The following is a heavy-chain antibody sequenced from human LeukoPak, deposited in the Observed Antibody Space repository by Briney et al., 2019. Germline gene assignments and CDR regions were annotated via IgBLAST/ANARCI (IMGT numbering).Heavy chain of an antibody. Sequence: GGSLRLSCAASGFTFSSYATYWVRQAPGKGLEWVSGIFGSGGSTHYADSVEGRFTISRDNSKNTVYLQMNSLRAEDTAVYYCAKTTTGYSSGRFPGWPVDYWGQGTLVTVSS. CDR1: GFTFSSYA. CDR2: IFGSGGST. V-gene: IGHV3-23*01. CDR3: AKTTTGYSSGRFPGWPVDY. J-gene: IGHJ4*02. D-gene: IGHD6-19*01.